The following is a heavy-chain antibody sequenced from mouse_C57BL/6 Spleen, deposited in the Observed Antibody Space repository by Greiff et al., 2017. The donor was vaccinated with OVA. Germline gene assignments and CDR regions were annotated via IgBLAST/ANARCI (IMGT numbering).Heavy chain of an antibody. CDR2: IRSKSNNYAT. Sequence: EVKVVESGGGLVQPKGSLKLSCAASGFSFNTYAMNWVRQAPGKGLEWVARIRSKSNNYATYYADSVKDRFTISRDDSESMLYLQMNNLKTEDTAMYYCVRPVYDGYSWFAYWGQGTLVTVSA. J-gene: IGHJ3*01. V-gene: IGHV10-1*01. CDR3: VRPVYDGYSWFAY. CDR1: GFSFNTYA. D-gene: IGHD2-3*01.